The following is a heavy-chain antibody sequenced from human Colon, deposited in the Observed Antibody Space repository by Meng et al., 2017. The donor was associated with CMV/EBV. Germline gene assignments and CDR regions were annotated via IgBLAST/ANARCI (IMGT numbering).Heavy chain of an antibody. CDR1: GVTFSTYA. CDR2: ISGSGAGT. V-gene: IGHV3-23*01. J-gene: IGHJ4*02. CDR3: VKELTGMNQLVQGDS. Sequence: GESLKISCAVSGVTFSTYAMSWVRQAPGKGLEWVSSISGSGAGTYYADSVKGRFTISRDNSKNTVHVELNDLRAGDTAKYYCVKELTGMNQLVQGDSRGQGTQVTVSS. D-gene: IGHD1-1*01.